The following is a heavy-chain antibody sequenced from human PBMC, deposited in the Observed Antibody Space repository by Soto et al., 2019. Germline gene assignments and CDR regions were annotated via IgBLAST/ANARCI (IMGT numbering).Heavy chain of an antibody. CDR3: ARGHEYGGNSEAFDI. CDR1: GGTFSTSS. CDR2: ILPIFGTA. D-gene: IGHD4-17*01. Sequence: QVQLVQSGAEVKKPGSSVKVSCKASGGTFSTSSINWVRQAPGQRPEWMGNILPIFGTADYAQKFQGRVTVTADKSTNTAYVEVRSLFSEDTAVYYCARGHEYGGNSEAFDIWGQGTVVTVSS. J-gene: IGHJ3*02. V-gene: IGHV1-69*14.